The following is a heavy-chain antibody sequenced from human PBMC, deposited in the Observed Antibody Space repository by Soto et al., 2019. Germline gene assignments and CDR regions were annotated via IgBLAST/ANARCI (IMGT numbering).Heavy chain of an antibody. V-gene: IGHV4-34*01. CDR2: INHSGST. CDR3: ARGQRRVQLWLGGRLDY. CDR1: GGSFSGYY. Sequence: QVQLQQWGAGLLKPSETLSLTCAVYGGSFSGYYWSWIRQPPGKGLEWIGEINHSGSTNYNPSLKCRVTISVDTSKNQFSLKLSSVTAADTAVYYCARGQRRVQLWLGGRLDYWGQGTLVTVSS. J-gene: IGHJ4*02. D-gene: IGHD5-18*01.